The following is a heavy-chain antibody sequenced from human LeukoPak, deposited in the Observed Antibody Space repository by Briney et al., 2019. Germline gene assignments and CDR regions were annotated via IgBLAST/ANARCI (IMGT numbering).Heavy chain of an antibody. D-gene: IGHD2-15*01. J-gene: IGHJ4*02. CDR3: ARDVVVVAATDPLFY. CDR2: ISAYNGNT. Sequence: GASVKVSCKASGYTFTSYGISWVRQAPGQGLEWMGWISAYNGNTNYAQKLQGRVTMTTDTSTSTAYMELRSLRSDDTAVYYCARDVVVVAATDPLFYWGQGTLVTVSS. CDR1: GYTFTSYG. V-gene: IGHV1-18*01.